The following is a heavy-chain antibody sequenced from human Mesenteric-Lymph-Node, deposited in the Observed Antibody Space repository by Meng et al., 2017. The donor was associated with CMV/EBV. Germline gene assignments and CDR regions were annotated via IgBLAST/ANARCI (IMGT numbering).Heavy chain of an antibody. CDR2: IQYDGSNK. CDR3: AKDRGGSYVDY. V-gene: IGHV3-30*02. J-gene: IGHJ4*02. D-gene: IGHD3-16*01. CDR1: GFTFSTYG. Sequence: GESLKISCAPSGFTFSTYGMHWVRQAPGKGLEWVAFIQYDGSNKYYADSVKGRFTISRDNSKNTLYLQMNSLRVEDTAVYYCAKDRGGSYVDYWGQGTLVTVSS.